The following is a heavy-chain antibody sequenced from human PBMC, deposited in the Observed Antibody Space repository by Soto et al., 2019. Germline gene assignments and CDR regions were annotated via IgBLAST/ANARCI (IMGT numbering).Heavy chain of an antibody. CDR1: GYTLTELS. CDR3: ARDRLNDYYCGMDV. CDR2: FDPEDGET. V-gene: IGHV1-24*01. Sequence: GASVKVSWKVSGYTLTELSMHWVRQAPGKGLEWMGGFDPEDGETIYAQKFQGRVTMTEDTSTDTAYMELSSLRSEDTAVYYCARDRLNDYYCGMDVWGQGTTVTVSS. J-gene: IGHJ6*02. D-gene: IGHD3-16*01.